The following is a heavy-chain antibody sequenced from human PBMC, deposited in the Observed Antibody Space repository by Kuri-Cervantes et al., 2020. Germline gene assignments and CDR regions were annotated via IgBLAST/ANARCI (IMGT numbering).Heavy chain of an antibody. CDR1: GGSISSSNW. CDR3: ARFGESWTDY. D-gene: IGHD3-10*01. CDR2: IYHSGST. V-gene: IGHV4-4*02. Sequence: GSLRLSCAVSGGSISSSNWWSWVRQPPGKGLEWIGEIYHSGSTNYNPSLKSRVTISVDTSKNQFSLKLSSVTAADTAVYYCARFGESWTDYWGQGTLVTVSS. J-gene: IGHJ4*02.